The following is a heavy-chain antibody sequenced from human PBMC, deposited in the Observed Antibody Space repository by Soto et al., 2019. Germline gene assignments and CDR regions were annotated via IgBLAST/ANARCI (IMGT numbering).Heavy chain of an antibody. CDR1: GFSFSDYG. V-gene: IGHV3-30*18. J-gene: IGHJ6*02. D-gene: IGHD2-15*01. Sequence: GGSLRLSCAASGFSFSDYGMHWVRQALGKGLEWVAVISYDGSNKYYGDSVKGRFTISRDNSKNTLYLQMNSLRAEDTAVYYCAKDRIEASIYYFYGMDVWGQGTTVTV. CDR3: AKDRIEASIYYFYGMDV. CDR2: ISYDGSNK.